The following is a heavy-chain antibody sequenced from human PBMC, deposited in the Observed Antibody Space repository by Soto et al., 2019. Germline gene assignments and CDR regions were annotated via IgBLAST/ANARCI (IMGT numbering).Heavy chain of an antibody. J-gene: IGHJ4*02. CDR2: IYHGGST. D-gene: IGHD5-12*01. CDR1: GDSISSHNW. CDR3: AKYSGHDWVALDY. V-gene: IGHV4-4*02. Sequence: QVQLQESGPGLVKPSGTLSLTCAASGDSISSHNWWTWVRQPPGRGLEWIGEIYHGGSTSYNPSLKSRVIISVDQSKNLFSLKLNSVTAADTAVYFCAKYSGHDWVALDYWGQGTLVTVSS.